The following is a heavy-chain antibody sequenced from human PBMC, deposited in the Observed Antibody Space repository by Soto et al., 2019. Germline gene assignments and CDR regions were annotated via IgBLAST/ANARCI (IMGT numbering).Heavy chain of an antibody. D-gene: IGHD5-18*01. J-gene: IGHJ4*02. CDR3: AREYTYGSNFFDC. CDR2: ISHSGST. V-gene: IGHV4-31*03. Sequence: QVQLQESGPGLVKPSQTLSLSCTGSGGALSSAAYYWSWIRQHPGQGLDWIGYISHSGSTYYTPSHKSRVILSADTSKNQGSLNLTSVTAADTAVYYCAREYTYGSNFFDCWGQGALVTVSS. CDR1: GGALSSAAYY.